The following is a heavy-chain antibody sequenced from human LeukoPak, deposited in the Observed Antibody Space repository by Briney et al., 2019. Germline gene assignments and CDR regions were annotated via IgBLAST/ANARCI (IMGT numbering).Heavy chain of an antibody. D-gene: IGHD3-22*01. V-gene: IGHV3-23*01. Sequence: GGSLRLSCATSGFTFSNYAMSWVRQAPGKGLEWVSIISDSAVGTYYTDSVKGRFTISRDNSKNTLYLQMNSLRAEDTAVYYCARSADRSGYFREITLYYFDYWGQGTLVTVSS. CDR3: ARSADRSGYFREITLYYFDY. J-gene: IGHJ4*02. CDR2: ISDSAVGT. CDR1: GFTFSNYA.